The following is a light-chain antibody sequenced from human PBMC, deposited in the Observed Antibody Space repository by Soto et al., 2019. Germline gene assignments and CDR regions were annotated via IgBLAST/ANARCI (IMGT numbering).Light chain of an antibody. CDR2: SNT. V-gene: IGLV1-47*02. J-gene: IGLJ1*01. Sequence: QSVLTHTPSASVTPGHRVTIFCSGSSSNIGSNYVYWYKQIPGTAPPLLTYSNTQRPSGVPERSSCSTSGTSASLAISGLRSEGEGDYYCAAWDARMSGYVFGTGTKVTV. CDR1: SSNIGSNY. CDR3: AAWDARMSGYV.